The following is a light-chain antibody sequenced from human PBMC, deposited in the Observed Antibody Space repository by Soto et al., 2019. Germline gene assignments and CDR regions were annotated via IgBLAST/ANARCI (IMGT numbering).Light chain of an antibody. J-gene: IGKJ4*01. CDR3: QQLNNYPST. CDR1: QDIRSD. V-gene: IGKV1-6*01. CDR2: AAS. Sequence: AIQMTQSPSSLSASVGDRVVITCRASQDIRSDLGWYQQKPGEAPKLLIYAASSLQSGVPSRFSGSGSGTDFTLTINSLQPEDFATYFCQQLNNYPSTFGGGTKVDIK.